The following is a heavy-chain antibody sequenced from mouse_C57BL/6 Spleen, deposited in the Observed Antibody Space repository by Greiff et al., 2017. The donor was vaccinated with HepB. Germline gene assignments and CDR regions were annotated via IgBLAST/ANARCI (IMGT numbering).Heavy chain of an antibody. CDR3: AALDYDYDGDPWFAY. V-gene: IGHV1-58*01. Sequence: VQLQQSGAELVRPGSSVKMSCKTSGYTFTSYGINWVKQRPGQGLEWIGYIYIGNGYTEYNEKFKGKATLTSDTSSSTAYMQLSSLTSEDSAIYFCAALDYDYDGDPWFAYWGQGTLVTVSA. D-gene: IGHD2-4*01. CDR2: IYIGNGYT. J-gene: IGHJ3*01. CDR1: GYTFTSYG.